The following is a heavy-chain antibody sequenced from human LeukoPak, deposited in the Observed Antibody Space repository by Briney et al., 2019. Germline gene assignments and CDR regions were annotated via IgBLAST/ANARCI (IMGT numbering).Heavy chain of an antibody. D-gene: IGHD6-13*01. CDR2: IYYSGST. Sequence: SQTLSLSCTVSGGSISSGGYYWSWIRQHPGKGLEWIGYIYYSGSTYYNPSLKSRVTISVDTSKNQFSLKLSSVTAADTAVYYCARDVIAAPIINSYGMDVWGQGTTVTVSS. CDR1: GGSISSGGYY. V-gene: IGHV4-31*03. CDR3: ARDVIAAPIINSYGMDV. J-gene: IGHJ6*02.